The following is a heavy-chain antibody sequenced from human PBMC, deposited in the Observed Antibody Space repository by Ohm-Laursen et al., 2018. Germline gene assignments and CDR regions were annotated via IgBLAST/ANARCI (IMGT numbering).Heavy chain of an antibody. CDR1: GFTFSSYA. Sequence: SLRLSCAASGFTFSSYAMSWVRQAPGKGLEWVSAISGSGGSTYYADSVKGRFTISRDNSKNTLYLQMNSLRAEDTAVYYCAKTFCSSTSCYRFNYYYGMDVWGQGTTVTVPS. CDR2: ISGSGGST. D-gene: IGHD2-2*02. J-gene: IGHJ6*02. CDR3: AKTFCSSTSCYRFNYYYGMDV. V-gene: IGHV3-23*01.